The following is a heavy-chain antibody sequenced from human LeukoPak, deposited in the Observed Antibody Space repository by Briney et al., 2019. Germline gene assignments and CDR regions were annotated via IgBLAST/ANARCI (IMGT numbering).Heavy chain of an antibody. CDR3: ARDHGFNYYMDV. Sequence: GGSLRLSCAASGFTFSSYSMNWVRQAPGKGLEWVSSISSSSSYIYYADSVKGRFTISRDNAKNSLYLQMNSLRAEDTAVYYCARDHGFNYYMDVWGKGTTVTASS. CDR1: GFTFSSYS. D-gene: IGHD4-17*01. J-gene: IGHJ6*03. CDR2: ISSSSSYI. V-gene: IGHV3-21*01.